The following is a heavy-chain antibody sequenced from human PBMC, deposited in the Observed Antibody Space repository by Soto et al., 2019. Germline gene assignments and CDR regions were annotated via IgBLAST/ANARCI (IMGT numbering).Heavy chain of an antibody. CDR1: GYSLTSGYY. V-gene: IGHV4-38-2*01. CDR3: ARARIVVAGTIVDY. CDR2: IYHSGDT. J-gene: IGHJ4*02. D-gene: IGHD6-19*01. Sequence: SETLSLTCAVSGYSLTSGYYCGWIRQPPGKGLEWIGSIYHSGDTYYNPSLKSRVTISVDTSKNHFSLKLTSVTTADTAVYYCARARIVVAGTIVDYWGQGTLVTVSS.